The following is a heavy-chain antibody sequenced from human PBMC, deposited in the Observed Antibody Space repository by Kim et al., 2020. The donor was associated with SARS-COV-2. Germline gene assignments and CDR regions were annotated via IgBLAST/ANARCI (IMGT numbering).Heavy chain of an antibody. J-gene: IGHJ5*02. Sequence: TTDNPSLKSRVTISVDTSKNQFSLKLSSVTAADTAVYYCARGAVSGWFDPWGQGTLVTVSS. CDR2: T. V-gene: IGHV4-34*01. CDR3: ARGAVSGWFDP.